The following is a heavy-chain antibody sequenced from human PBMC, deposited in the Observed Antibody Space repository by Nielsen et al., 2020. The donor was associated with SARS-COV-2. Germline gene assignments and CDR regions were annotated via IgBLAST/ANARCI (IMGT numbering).Heavy chain of an antibody. J-gene: IGHJ3*01. CDR3: ARDWSRASDV. Sequence: GGSLRLSCVASGFSFSETWMSWVRQVPGKGLEWVADIKPDGSEKQYVDSVKGRFTISRDNAKSSMSLQMNSLRVEDTAIYHCARDWSRASDVWGQGTVVIVSS. CDR1: GFSFSETW. D-gene: IGHD2-8*02. CDR2: IKPDGSEK. V-gene: IGHV3-7*01.